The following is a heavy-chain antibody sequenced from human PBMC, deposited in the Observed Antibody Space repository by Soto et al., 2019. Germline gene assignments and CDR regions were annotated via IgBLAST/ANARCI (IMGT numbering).Heavy chain of an antibody. J-gene: IGHJ6*02. Sequence: QVTLKESGPVLVKPTETLTLTCTVSGFSLSNARMGVSWIRQPPGKALEWLAHIFSNDEKSYSTSLKSRLTXSXDXXKSQVVLTMTNMHPVDTATYYCARLNYGSGKGMDVWGQGTTVTVSS. CDR1: GFSLSNARMG. CDR3: ARLNYGSGKGMDV. D-gene: IGHD3-10*01. CDR2: IFSNDEK. V-gene: IGHV2-26*01.